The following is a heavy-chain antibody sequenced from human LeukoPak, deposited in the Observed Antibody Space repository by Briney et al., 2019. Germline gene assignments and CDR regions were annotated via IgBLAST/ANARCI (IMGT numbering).Heavy chain of an antibody. CDR1: EFTHSGYT. J-gene: IGHJ4*02. CDR3: AKVYDISTGYFDC. D-gene: IGHD3-9*01. Sequence: GGSLSLSCSPSEFTHSGYTMHWLRQAPGKGLEWVTSISSSSGYIYYAHSLKGRFTISRDNAKNSLYLQMNSLRAEDTAVYYCAKVYDISTGYFDCWGQGTLVTVSS. V-gene: IGHV3-21*04. CDR2: ISSSSGYI.